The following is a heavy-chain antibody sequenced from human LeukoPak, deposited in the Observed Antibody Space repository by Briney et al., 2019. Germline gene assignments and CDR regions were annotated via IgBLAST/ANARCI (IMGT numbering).Heavy chain of an antibody. CDR2: ISGIGGST. CDR1: GFTFSSYP. Sequence: GGSLRLSFAASGFTFSSYPMSWVRQAPGKGLEWVSAISGIGGSTYYADSVKGRFTISRDNSKSTLYLQMNSLRAEDTAVYYCAKFVGSRRFDPWGQGTLVTVSS. CDR3: AKFVGSRRFDP. J-gene: IGHJ5*02. V-gene: IGHV3-23*01. D-gene: IGHD6-13*01.